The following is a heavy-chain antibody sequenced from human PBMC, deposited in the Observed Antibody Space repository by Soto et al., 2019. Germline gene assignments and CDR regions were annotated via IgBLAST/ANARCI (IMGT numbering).Heavy chain of an antibody. CDR1: GYTFSEYY. Sequence: QAELVESGGGLVKPGGSLRLSCAASGYTFSEYYMIWIRQAPGKGLEWVSYISSSGTTIYHADSVKGRFTISRDNAKNSLFLQMNSLRAEDTAVYYCARGKSIFYGMDVWGQGTTVTVSS. J-gene: IGHJ6*02. V-gene: IGHV3-11*01. CDR3: ARGKSIFYGMDV. CDR2: ISSSGTTI. D-gene: IGHD2-15*01.